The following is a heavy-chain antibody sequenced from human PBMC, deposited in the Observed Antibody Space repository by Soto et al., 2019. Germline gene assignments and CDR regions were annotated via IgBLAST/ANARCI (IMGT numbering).Heavy chain of an antibody. V-gene: IGHV4-4*02. CDR1: GVSISSGNW. D-gene: IGHD3-10*01. Sequence: KTSETLSLTCAVSGVSISSGNWWTWVRQSPQRGLEYIGEIFHDGTANYYPSFERRVAISVDTSENQFSLKLTSVTAADTAIYFCARLVYDTRLNYMYFDFWGQGTLVTVSS. CDR2: IFHDGTA. J-gene: IGHJ4*02. CDR3: ARLVYDTRLNYMYFDF.